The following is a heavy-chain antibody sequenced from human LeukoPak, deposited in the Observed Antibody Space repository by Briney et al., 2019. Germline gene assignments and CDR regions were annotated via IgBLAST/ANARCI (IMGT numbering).Heavy chain of an antibody. D-gene: IGHD1-26*01. J-gene: IGHJ3*02. CDR1: GDSISSSY. Sequence: PSETLSLTCSVSGDSISSSYWSWIRQSPGKGLEWIGYIYYTGSTTYNPSLKGRVTMSMDTSESQMSLNLRSVTAADTAVYYCARDRLVGSVHTFDMWGQGTMVTVSS. CDR2: IYYTGST. V-gene: IGHV4-59*01. CDR3: ARDRLVGSVHTFDM.